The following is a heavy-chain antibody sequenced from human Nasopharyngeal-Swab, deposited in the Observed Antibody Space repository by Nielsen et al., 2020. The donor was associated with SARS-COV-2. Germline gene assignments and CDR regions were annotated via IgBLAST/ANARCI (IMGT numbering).Heavy chain of an antibody. Sequence: AGSLRLSCSASGFTFSSYAMHWVRQAPGKGLEYVSAISSNGGSTYYADSVKGRFTISRGNSKNTLYLQMSSLRAEDTAVYYCVKGGYGVYFDYWGQGTLVTVSS. CDR1: GFTFSSYA. CDR2: ISSNGGST. J-gene: IGHJ4*02. CDR3: VKGGYGVYFDY. D-gene: IGHD4-17*01. V-gene: IGHV3-64D*06.